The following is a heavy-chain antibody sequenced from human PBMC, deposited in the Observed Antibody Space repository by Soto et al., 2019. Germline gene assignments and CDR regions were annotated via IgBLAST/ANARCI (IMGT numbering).Heavy chain of an antibody. CDR2: IMPIFRTP. J-gene: IGHJ6*02. D-gene: IGHD1-1*01. V-gene: IGHV1-69*12. Sequence: QVQLEQSGAEVKKPGSSVKLSCKASGGTFRNSAISWVRQAPGQGLEWMGGIMPIFRTPDYAQKFQGRVTITADESTNTAYMELRGLRSDATAVYSCARDNDRPQLGGNYYYILDVWGHGTTVTVSS. CDR3: ARDNDRPQLGGNYYYILDV. CDR1: GGTFRNSA.